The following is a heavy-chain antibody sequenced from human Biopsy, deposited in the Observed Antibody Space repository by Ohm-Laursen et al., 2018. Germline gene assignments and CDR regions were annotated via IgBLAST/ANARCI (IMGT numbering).Heavy chain of an antibody. CDR3: ARFPDFWSGYYVDS. CDR2: LSSRGNNI. D-gene: IGHD3-3*01. CDR1: GFTFSDYY. Sequence: SLRLSCAAAGFTFSDYYMSWIRQAPGKGLEWLSYLSSRGNNIYYADSVKGRFTVSRDNANNSLFLQMNSLRAEDTAVYYCARFPDFWSGYYVDSWGQGTLVTVSS. V-gene: IGHV3-11*01. J-gene: IGHJ4*02.